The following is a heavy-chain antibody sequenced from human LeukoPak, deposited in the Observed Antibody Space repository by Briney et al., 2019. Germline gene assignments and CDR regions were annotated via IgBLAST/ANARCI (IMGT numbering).Heavy chain of an antibody. CDR3: ARDSLPYSSSWYGMNWFDP. CDR2: ISSNGGST. J-gene: IGHJ5*02. CDR1: GFTFSSYA. D-gene: IGHD6-13*01. Sequence: GGSLRLSCAASGFTFSSYAMHWVRQAPGKGLEYVSAISSNGGSTYYANSVKGRFTISRDNSKNTLYLQMNSLRAEDTAVYYCARDSLPYSSSWYGMNWFDPWGQGTLVTVSS. V-gene: IGHV3-64*01.